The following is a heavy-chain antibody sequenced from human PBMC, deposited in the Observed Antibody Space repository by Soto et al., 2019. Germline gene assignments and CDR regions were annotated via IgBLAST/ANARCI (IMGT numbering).Heavy chain of an antibody. D-gene: IGHD3-9*01. J-gene: IGHJ3*02. CDR3: ANSPDTYYDILTGYYNTQTFDI. CDR2: ISGSGGST. Sequence: GGSLRLSCAASGFTFSSYAMSWVRQAPGKGLEWVSAISGSGGSTYYADSVKGRFTISRDNSKNTLYLQMNSLRAGDTAVYYCANSPDTYYDILTGYYNTQTFDIWGQGTMVTVSS. V-gene: IGHV3-23*01. CDR1: GFTFSSYA.